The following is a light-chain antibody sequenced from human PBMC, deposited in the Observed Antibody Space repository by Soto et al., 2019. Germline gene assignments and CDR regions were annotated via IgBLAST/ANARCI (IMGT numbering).Light chain of an antibody. Sequence: DIPMTQSLSTLSASVGDRVTITCRASQSISSWLAWYQQKPGKAPNLLIYKTSNLESGVPSRFSGSGSGTEFTLTISSLQPDDFATYYCQHYNDYSWTFGQGTKVEIK. V-gene: IGKV1-5*03. CDR1: QSISSW. CDR2: KTS. CDR3: QHYNDYSWT. J-gene: IGKJ1*01.